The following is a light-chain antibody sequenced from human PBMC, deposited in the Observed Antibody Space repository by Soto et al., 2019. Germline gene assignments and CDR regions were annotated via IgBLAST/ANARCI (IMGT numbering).Light chain of an antibody. CDR3: QQYNNWPLT. Sequence: EIVLTHSPCTLSLSPCDRATLSFSASQSITSNYLAWYQQKPGQAPRFLIYGASSRAAGVPDRFSGSGSGTDFTLTISRLEPEDFAVYYCQQYNNWPLTFGGGTKVDIK. CDR1: QSITSNY. CDR2: GAS. J-gene: IGKJ4*01. V-gene: IGKV3-20*01.